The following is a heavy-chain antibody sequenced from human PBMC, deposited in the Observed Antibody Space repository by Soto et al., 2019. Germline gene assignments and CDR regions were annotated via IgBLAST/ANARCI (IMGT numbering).Heavy chain of an antibody. V-gene: IGHV3-30*18. D-gene: IGHD3-10*02. Sequence: PGGSLRLSCAASGFTFSSYGMHWVRQAPGKGLEWVAVISYDGSNKYYADSVKGRFTISRDNSKNTLYLQMNSLRAEDTAVYYCAKDFIFRCSGSYCYFDYWGQGTLVTVSS. CDR2: ISYDGSNK. CDR1: GFTFSSYG. J-gene: IGHJ4*02. CDR3: AKDFIFRCSGSYCYFDY.